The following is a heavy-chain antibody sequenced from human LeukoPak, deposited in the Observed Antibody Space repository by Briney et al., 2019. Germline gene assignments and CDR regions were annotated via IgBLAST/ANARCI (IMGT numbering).Heavy chain of an antibody. J-gene: IGHJ4*02. CDR2: ISPYKGNA. V-gene: IGHV1-18*01. CDR3: ATAQDYGEYVLGYFDY. D-gene: IGHD4-17*01. Sequence: ASVRVSCKASDYTFSTYVISWVRQAPGQGREWMGWISPYKGNAIYAQKFQGRVTMTTDTSTGTAYMELRSLTSDDTAVYYCATAQDYGEYVLGYFDYWGQGTLVTVSS. CDR1: DYTFSTYV.